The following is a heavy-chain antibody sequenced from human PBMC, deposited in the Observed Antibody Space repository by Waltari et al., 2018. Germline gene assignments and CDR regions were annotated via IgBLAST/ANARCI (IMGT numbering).Heavy chain of an antibody. Sequence: EVQLVESGGGLVKPGGSLRLSCAASGFTFSSYSMNWVPQAPGKGLGWVSSISRSSSYIYYADSVKGRFTISRDNAKNSLYLQMNSLRAEDTAVYYCARGDYSSGIFDYWGQGTLVTVSS. V-gene: IGHV3-21*01. CDR1: GFTFSSYS. D-gene: IGHD3-22*01. J-gene: IGHJ4*02. CDR2: ISRSSSYI. CDR3: ARGDYSSGIFDY.